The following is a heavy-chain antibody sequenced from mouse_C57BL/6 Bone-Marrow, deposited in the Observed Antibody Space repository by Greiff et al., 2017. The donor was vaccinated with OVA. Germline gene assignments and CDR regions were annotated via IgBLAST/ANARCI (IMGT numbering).Heavy chain of an antibody. V-gene: IGHV1-54*01. CDR1: GYAFTNYL. CDR3: AREGAYYSIYYAMDY. CDR2: INPGSGGT. J-gene: IGHJ4*01. Sequence: VQLVESGAELVRPGTSVKVSCKASGYAFTNYLIEWVKQRPGQGLEWIGVINPGSGGTKYNEKFKGKATLTADKSSSTAYMQLSSLTSEDSAVYFCAREGAYYSIYYAMDYWGQGTSVTVSS. D-gene: IGHD2-5*01.